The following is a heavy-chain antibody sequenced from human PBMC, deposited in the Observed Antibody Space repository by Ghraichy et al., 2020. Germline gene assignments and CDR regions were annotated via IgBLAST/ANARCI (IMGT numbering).Heavy chain of an antibody. D-gene: IGHD2-15*01. CDR3: ARRYRHLDY. CDR1: GGSISSAGHY. J-gene: IGHJ4*02. V-gene: IGHV4-31*03. CDR2: ISYNGNT. Sequence: LSLTCTVSGGSISSAGHYWNWIRQDPGKGLEWIGYISYNGNTYYNPSLKSRLTISLDTSKNQFSLKLSSVTAADTAVYYCARRYRHLDYWGQGTLVTVSS.